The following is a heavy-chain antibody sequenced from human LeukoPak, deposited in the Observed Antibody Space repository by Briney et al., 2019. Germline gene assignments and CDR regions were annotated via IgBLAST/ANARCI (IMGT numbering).Heavy chain of an antibody. CDR3: ARNTPQDTYSSSTSCYYYYYYGMDV. CDR1: GGSISSSNW. Sequence: SETLSLTCAVSGGSISSSNWWSWVRQPPGKGLEWIGEIYHSGSTNYNPSLKSRVTISVDKSKNQFSLKLSSVTAADTAVYYCARNTPQDTYSSSTSCYYYYYYGMDVWGKGTTVTVSS. V-gene: IGHV4-4*02. D-gene: IGHD2-2*01. J-gene: IGHJ6*04. CDR2: IYHSGST.